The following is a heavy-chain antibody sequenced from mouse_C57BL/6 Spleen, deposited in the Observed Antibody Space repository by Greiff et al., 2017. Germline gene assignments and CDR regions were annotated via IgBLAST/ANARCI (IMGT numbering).Heavy chain of an antibody. J-gene: IGHJ4*01. D-gene: IGHD2-5*01. CDR3: ARLGYSNYDAMDY. CDR2: IDPSDSYT. Sequence: QVQLQQPGAELVMPGASVKLSCKASGYTFTSYWMHWVKQRPGQGLEWIGEIDPSDSYTNYNQKFKGKSTLTVDKSSSTAYMQLSSLTSEDSAVYYCARLGYSNYDAMDYWGQGTSVTVSS. CDR1: GYTFTSYW. V-gene: IGHV1-69*01.